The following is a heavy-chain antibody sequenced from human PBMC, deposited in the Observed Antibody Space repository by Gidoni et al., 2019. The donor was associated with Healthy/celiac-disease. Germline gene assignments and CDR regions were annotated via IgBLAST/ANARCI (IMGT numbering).Heavy chain of an antibody. Sequence: EVQLVESGGGLVKPGGSLRLSCAASGFPFSSYSMNWVRQAPGKGLEWVSSISSSSSYIYYADSVKGRFTISRDNAKNSLYLQMNSLRAEDTAVYYCAREGWPGLFDYWGQGTLVTVSS. D-gene: IGHD1-1*01. CDR2: ISSSSSYI. V-gene: IGHV3-21*01. J-gene: IGHJ4*02. CDR1: GFPFSSYS. CDR3: AREGWPGLFDY.